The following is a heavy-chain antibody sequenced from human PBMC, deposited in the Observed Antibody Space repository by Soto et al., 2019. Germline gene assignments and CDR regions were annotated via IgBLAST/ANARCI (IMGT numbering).Heavy chain of an antibody. J-gene: IGHJ6*02. D-gene: IGHD3-22*01. CDR2: TIPMFGTT. V-gene: IGHV1-69*01. Sequence: QVQLVQSGAEVKKPGSSVKVSCKASGGTFSSCAINWVRQASGQGLEWMGGTIPMFGTTNYAQKFPGTVTITADESTRTAYMELSSLRSEDTAVYYCASLPRGQEYYEKSGYLTYYYVMDVWGQGTTVTVSS. CDR3: ASLPRGQEYYEKSGYLTYYYVMDV. CDR1: GGTFSSCA.